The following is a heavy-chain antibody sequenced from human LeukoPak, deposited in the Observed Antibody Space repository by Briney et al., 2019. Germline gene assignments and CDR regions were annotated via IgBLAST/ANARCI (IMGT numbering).Heavy chain of an antibody. CDR2: ISAYNGNT. V-gene: IGHV1-18*01. CDR3: AREEKYSSSWNY. Sequence: ASVKVSCKASGYTFTSYGISWVRQAPGQGLEWMGWISAYNGNTNYAQKFQGRVTMTRDTSTSTVYMELSSLRSEDTAVYYCAREEKYSSSWNYWGQGTLVTVSS. CDR1: GYTFTSYG. J-gene: IGHJ4*02. D-gene: IGHD6-13*01.